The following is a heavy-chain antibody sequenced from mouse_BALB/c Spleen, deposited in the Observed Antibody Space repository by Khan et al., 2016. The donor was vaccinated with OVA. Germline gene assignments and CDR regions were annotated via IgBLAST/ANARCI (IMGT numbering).Heavy chain of an antibody. J-gene: IGHJ2*01. V-gene: IGHV5-17*02. CDR2: ISGDSNTI. CDR1: GFSFNSYG. Sequence: EVELVESGGGLVQPGGSRKLSCAASGFSFNSYGMHWVRQAPAKGLEWVAYISGDSNTISYTDPVKSRFTISRDNPKNTLFLQMTILMSEDTAMYYCATSYCYGYYFDYWGPGTTLTVS. D-gene: IGHD1-1*01. CDR3: ATSYCYGYYFDY.